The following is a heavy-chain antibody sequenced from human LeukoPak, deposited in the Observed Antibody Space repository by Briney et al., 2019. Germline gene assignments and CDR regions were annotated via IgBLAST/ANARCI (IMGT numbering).Heavy chain of an antibody. CDR2: IKQDGSEK. CDR1: GFTFSSYW. CDR3: AREDVDYYDSSGYLDV. J-gene: IGHJ6*04. Sequence: GGSLRLSCAASGFTFSSYWMSWVRQAPGKGLEWVANIKQDGSEKYYVDSVKGRFTISRDNAKNSLYLQMNSLRAEDTAVYYCAREDVDYYDSSGYLDVWGKGTTVTVSS. V-gene: IGHV3-7*01. D-gene: IGHD3-22*01.